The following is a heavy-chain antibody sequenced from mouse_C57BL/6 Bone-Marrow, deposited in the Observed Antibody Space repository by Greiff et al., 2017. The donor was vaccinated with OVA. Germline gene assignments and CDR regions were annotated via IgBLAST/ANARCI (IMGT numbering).Heavy chain of an antibody. Sequence: EVMLVESGTVLARPGASVKMSCKTSGYTFTSYWMHWVKQRPGQGLEWIGAIYPGNSDTSYNQKFKGKAKLTAVTSASTAYMELSSLTNEDSAVYYCTRSGYYSNPWFAYWGQGTLVTVSA. V-gene: IGHV1-5*01. CDR2: IYPGNSDT. J-gene: IGHJ3*01. D-gene: IGHD2-5*01. CDR3: TRSGYYSNPWFAY. CDR1: GYTFTSYW.